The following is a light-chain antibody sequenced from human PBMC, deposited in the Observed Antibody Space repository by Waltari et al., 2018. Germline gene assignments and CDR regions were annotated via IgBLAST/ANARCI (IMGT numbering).Light chain of an antibody. Sequence: EIVLTQSPGTLSLSPGERATLSCRASQSVSSSHLTWYQQKPGQAPRLLIYGASSRATGLPDRFSGSGSGTDFTLTISRLEPEDFAVYYCQQYDSSPLTFGGGTKVEIK. CDR2: GAS. CDR3: QQYDSSPLT. J-gene: IGKJ4*01. CDR1: QSVSSSH. V-gene: IGKV3-20*01.